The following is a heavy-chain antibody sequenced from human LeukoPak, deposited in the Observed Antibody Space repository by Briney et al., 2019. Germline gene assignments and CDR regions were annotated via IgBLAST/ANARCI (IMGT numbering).Heavy chain of an antibody. V-gene: IGHV3-48*01. CDR3: ARRITISGVGYYMDV. CDR2: ISSSGNSK. D-gene: IGHD3-3*01. J-gene: IGHJ6*03. Sequence: GGSLRLSCAASAFSFRSYGMNWVRQAPGKGLEWISCISSSGNSKYYADSVKGRFTVSRDNVWKSLYLQMDSLRAEDTAVYYCARRITISGVGYYMDVWGKGTTVTVFS. CDR1: AFSFRSYG.